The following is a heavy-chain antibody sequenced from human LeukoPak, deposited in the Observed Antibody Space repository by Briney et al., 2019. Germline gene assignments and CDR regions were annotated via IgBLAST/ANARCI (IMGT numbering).Heavy chain of an antibody. CDR1: GFTFSSYS. CDR3: ARTRYSSSWYFDY. V-gene: IGHV3-53*01. CDR2: IYSGGST. D-gene: IGHD6-13*01. Sequence: GGSLRLSCAASGFTFSSYSMNWVRQAPGKGLEWVSVIYSGGSTYYADSVKGRFTISRDNSKNTLYLQMNSLRAEDTAVYYCARTRYSSSWYFDYWGQGTLVTVSS. J-gene: IGHJ4*02.